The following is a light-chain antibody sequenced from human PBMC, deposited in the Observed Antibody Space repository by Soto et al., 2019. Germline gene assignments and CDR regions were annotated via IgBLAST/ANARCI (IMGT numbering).Light chain of an antibody. J-gene: IGKJ4*01. CDR3: QQYKNWPPLT. Sequence: EIVMTQSPATLSVSPGETATLSCRASQSVSYNLAWYQQKPGQGPRLLIYGAFTRATGIPARFSGSGSGTKFTLTISSLQSEDFAVYYCQQYKNWPPLTFGGGTKVEIK. CDR2: GAF. CDR1: QSVSYN. V-gene: IGKV3-15*01.